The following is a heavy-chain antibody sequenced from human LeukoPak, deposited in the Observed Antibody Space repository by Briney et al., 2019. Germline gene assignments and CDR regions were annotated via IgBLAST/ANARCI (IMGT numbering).Heavy chain of an antibody. CDR2: IWYDGSNK. CDR1: GFTFSSYG. J-gene: IGHJ4*02. D-gene: IGHD3-22*01. V-gene: IGHV3-33*01. Sequence: GGSLRLSCAASGFTFSSYGMHWVRQAPGKGLEWVAAIWYDGSNKYYADSMKGRFTISRDNSKNTLYLQMNSLRAEDTAVYYCARERYYYDSSGFFDYWGQGTLVTVSS. CDR3: ARERYYYDSSGFFDY.